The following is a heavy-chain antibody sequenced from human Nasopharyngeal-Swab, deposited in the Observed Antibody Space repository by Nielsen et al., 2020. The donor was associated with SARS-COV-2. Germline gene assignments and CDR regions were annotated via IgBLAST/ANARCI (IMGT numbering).Heavy chain of an antibody. D-gene: IGHD1-26*01. CDR2: INPNSGGT. J-gene: IGHJ3*02. Sequence: ASVKVSCKASGGTFSSYAISWVRQAPGQGLEWMGRINPNSGGTNYAQKFQGRVTMTRDTSISTAYMELSRLRSDDTAMYYCAAWWELSAFDIWGQGAMVTVSS. CDR1: GGTFSSYA. V-gene: IGHV1-2*06. CDR3: AAWWELSAFDI.